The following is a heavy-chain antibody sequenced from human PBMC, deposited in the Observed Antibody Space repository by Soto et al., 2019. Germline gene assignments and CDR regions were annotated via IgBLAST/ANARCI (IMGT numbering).Heavy chain of an antibody. CDR3: ARSQGGSSSLDIYYYYYYVMDV. CDR1: GGTFSSYA. D-gene: IGHD2-15*01. V-gene: IGHV1-69*01. CDR2: IIPIFGTA. Sequence: QVQLVQSGAEVKKPGSSVKVSCKAPGGTFSSYAISWVRQAPGQGLEGMGGIIPIFGTAKYAQKFKGSVTITADESTSTGYMELSSLRSEDTAVYYWARSQGGSSSLDIYYYYYYVMDVCGQGTTVTVSS. J-gene: IGHJ6*02.